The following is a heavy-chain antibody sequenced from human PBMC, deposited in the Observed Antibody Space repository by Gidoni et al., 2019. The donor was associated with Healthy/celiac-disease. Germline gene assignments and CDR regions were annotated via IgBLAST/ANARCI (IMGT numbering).Heavy chain of an antibody. CDR3: ASRPAYYYGMDV. J-gene: IGHJ6*02. CDR2: IYYSGST. CDR1: GGSISSSSSY. V-gene: IGHV4-39*01. Sequence: QLQLQASGPGLVKPSETLSLPFTVSGGSISSSSSYWGWIRQPPGKGLEWIGSIYYSGSTYYNPSLKSRVTISVDTSKNQFSLKLSSVTAADTAVYYCASRPAYYYGMDVWGQGTTVTVSS.